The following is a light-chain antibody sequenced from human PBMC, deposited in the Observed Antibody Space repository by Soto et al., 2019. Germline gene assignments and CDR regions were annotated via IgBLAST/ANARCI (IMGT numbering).Light chain of an antibody. CDR3: QQYNNWPRT. CDR2: GAS. CDR1: QSVSSN. Sequence: EIVMTQSPAILSVSPGERATLSCRASQSVSSNLAWYQQKPGQAPRLLIYGASTRATGIPARFSGSGSGTEFTLTISSLQSEDFAVYYCQQYNNWPRTFGQGPKVEIK. J-gene: IGKJ1*01. V-gene: IGKV3-15*01.